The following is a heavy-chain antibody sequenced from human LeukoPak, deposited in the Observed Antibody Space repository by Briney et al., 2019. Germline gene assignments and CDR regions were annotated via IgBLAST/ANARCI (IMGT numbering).Heavy chain of an antibody. D-gene: IGHD3-10*01. CDR3: ARRRSSTAAPFDD. Sequence: GGSLRLSCAASGFTFSSYSMNWVRQAPGKGLEWVSSISSSSSYIYYADSVKGRFTISRDNAKNSLYLQMNSLRAEDTAVYYCARRRSSTAAPFDDWGQGTLVTVSS. J-gene: IGHJ4*02. V-gene: IGHV3-21*01. CDR2: ISSSSSYI. CDR1: GFTFSSYS.